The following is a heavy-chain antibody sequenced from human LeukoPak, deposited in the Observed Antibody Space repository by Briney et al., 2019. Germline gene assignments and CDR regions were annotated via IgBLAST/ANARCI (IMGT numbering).Heavy chain of an antibody. CDR2: IIPIFGTA. D-gene: IGHD3-10*01. J-gene: IGHJ6*02. CDR3: ARGSDSRIAENYYGMDV. V-gene: IGHV1-69*13. CDR1: GGTFSSYA. Sequence: ASVKVSCKASGGTFSSYAISWVRQAPGQGLEWMGGIIPIFGTANYAQKFQGRVTITADESTSTAYMELSSLRSEDTAVYYCARGSDSRIAENYYGMDVWGQGTMVTVSS.